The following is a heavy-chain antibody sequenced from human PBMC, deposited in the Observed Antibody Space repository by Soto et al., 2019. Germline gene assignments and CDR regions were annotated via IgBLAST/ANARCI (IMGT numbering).Heavy chain of an antibody. V-gene: IGHV4-30-2*01. CDR1: GGSISSGGYS. D-gene: IGHD2-2*02. CDR2: IYHSGST. Sequence: KPSETLSLTCAVSGGSISSGGYSWSWIRQPPGKGLEWIGYIYHSGSTYYNPSLKSRVTISVDRSKNQFSLKLSSVTAADTAGYYCARVVPAAIRRRWFDPWGQGTLVTVSS. J-gene: IGHJ5*02. CDR3: ARVVPAAIRRRWFDP.